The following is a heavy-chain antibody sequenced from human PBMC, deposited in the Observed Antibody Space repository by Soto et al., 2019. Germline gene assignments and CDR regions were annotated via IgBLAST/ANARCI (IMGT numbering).Heavy chain of an antibody. D-gene: IGHD5-18*01. J-gene: IGHJ4*02. CDR3: ARSKGFAMVVDY. Sequence: QVQLVESGGGVVQPGRSLRLSCAASGFTFSSYGMHWVRQAPGKGLEWVAVIWYDGSNKYYADSVKGRFTISRDNSKNTLYLQMNCLRAEDTAVYYCARSKGFAMVVDYWGQGTLVTVSS. CDR1: GFTFSSYG. V-gene: IGHV3-33*01. CDR2: IWYDGSNK.